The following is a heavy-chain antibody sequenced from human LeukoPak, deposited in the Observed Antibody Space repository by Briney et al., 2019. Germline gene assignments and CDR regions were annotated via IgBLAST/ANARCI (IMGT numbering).Heavy chain of an antibody. V-gene: IGHV4-38-2*02. Sequence: TSETLTLTCTVSGYSISGGYYWGSIRQPPGKGLEWIGSIHHTGSTYSNPSLKSRVTMSVDTSKNQVSLNLRSVTAADTAIYYCVRDFRSFDSDDYGNTLDIWGQGTMVTVSS. CDR3: VRDFRSFDSDDYGNTLDI. D-gene: IGHD4-17*01. J-gene: IGHJ3*02. CDR1: GYSISGGYY. CDR2: IHHTGST.